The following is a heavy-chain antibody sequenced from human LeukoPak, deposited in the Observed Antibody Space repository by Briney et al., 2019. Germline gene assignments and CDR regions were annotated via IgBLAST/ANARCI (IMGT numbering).Heavy chain of an antibody. Sequence: GGSLRLSCAASGFTFSSSAMSWVRQAPGKGLEWVSAISNNGGYTYYADSVQGRFTISRDNSKSTLCLQMNSLRAEDTAVYYCAKRTDTSGNRGGALDIWGQGTMVAVSS. CDR1: GFTFSSSA. CDR2: ISNNGGYT. D-gene: IGHD3-22*01. CDR3: AKRTDTSGNRGGALDI. J-gene: IGHJ3*02. V-gene: IGHV3-23*01.